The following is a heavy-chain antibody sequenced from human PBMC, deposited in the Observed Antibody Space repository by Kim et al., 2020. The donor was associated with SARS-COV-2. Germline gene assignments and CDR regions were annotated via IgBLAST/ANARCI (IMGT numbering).Heavy chain of an antibody. CDR3: VRRQFTSGWYYFDY. D-gene: IGHD6-19*01. V-gene: IGHV3-74*01. J-gene: IGHJ4*02. Sequence: YGNSVKARFTISSDNAKNTLYLQMYSLRAEDTAVYYCVRRQFTSGWYYFDYWGQGTLVTVSS.